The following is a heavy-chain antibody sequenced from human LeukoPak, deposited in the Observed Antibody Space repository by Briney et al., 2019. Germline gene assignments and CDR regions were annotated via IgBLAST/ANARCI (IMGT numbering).Heavy chain of an antibody. Sequence: ASVKVPCKASGYTFTGYYMHWVRQAPGQGLEWMGWINPNSGGTNYAQKFQGRVTMTRDTSISTAYMELSRLRSDDTAVYYCARQIVGGFIDWFDPWGQGTLVTVSS. D-gene: IGHD1-26*01. CDR3: ARQIVGGFIDWFDP. V-gene: IGHV1-2*02. CDR2: INPNSGGT. J-gene: IGHJ5*02. CDR1: GYTFTGYY.